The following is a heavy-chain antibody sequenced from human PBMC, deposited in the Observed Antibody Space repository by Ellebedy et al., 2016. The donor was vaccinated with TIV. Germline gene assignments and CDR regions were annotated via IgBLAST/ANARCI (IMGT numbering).Heavy chain of an antibody. CDR2: IYYSGST. J-gene: IGHJ4*02. V-gene: IGHV4-59*06. CDR1: GGSINSYH. CDR3: ARAVYSDILTGHYYFDY. Sequence: SETLSLTXTVSGGSINSYHWNWIRQHPGKGLEWIGYIYYSGSTYYNPSLKSRVTISVDTSKNQFSLKLSSVTAADTAVYFCARAVYSDILTGHYYFDYWGQGTLVTVSS. D-gene: IGHD3-9*01.